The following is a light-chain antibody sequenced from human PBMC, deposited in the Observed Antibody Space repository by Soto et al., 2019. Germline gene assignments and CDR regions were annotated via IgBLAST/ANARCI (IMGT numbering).Light chain of an antibody. CDR3: QQSYSTPLT. J-gene: IGKJ1*01. CDR2: SAS. CDR1: QSISRY. V-gene: IGKV1-39*01. Sequence: DNQMTQSPSSLSASVGDRVTITCRTSQSISRYLNWYQQKPGKAPKLLMYSASSLQSGVPSRFSGSGSGTDFTLTTSNLQPEDFATYYCQQSYSTPLTFGQGTRVEMK.